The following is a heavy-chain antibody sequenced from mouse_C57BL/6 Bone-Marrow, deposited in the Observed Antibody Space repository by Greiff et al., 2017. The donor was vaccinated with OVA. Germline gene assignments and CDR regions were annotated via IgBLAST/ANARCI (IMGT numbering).Heavy chain of an antibody. CDR1: GYTFTDYY. V-gene: IGHV1-76*01. Sequence: QVQLKESGAELVRPGASVKLSCKASGYTFTDYYINWVKQRPGPGLEWIARIYPGSGNTYYNEKFKGKATLTAEKSSSTAYMQLSSLTSEDSAVYFCGSFDVWGTGTTVTVSS. CDR3: GSFDV. CDR2: IYPGSGNT. J-gene: IGHJ1*03. D-gene: IGHD1-2*01.